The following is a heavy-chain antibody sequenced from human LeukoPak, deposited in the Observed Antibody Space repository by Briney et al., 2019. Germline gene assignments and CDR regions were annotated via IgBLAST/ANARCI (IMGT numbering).Heavy chain of an antibody. Sequence: GGSLRLSCAASGFTFSSYGMSWVRQAPGKGLEWVSAISGSGGSTYYADSVKGRFTISRDNSENTLYLQMNSLRAEDTAVYYCAKSRIVVVPAALDYWGQGTLVTVSS. CDR1: GFTFSSYG. CDR2: ISGSGGST. D-gene: IGHD2-2*01. V-gene: IGHV3-23*01. CDR3: AKSRIVVVPAALDY. J-gene: IGHJ4*02.